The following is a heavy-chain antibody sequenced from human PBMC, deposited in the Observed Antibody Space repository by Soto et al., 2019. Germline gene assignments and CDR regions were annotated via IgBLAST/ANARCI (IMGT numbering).Heavy chain of an antibody. J-gene: IGHJ4*02. CDR1: GFTFSSYT. CDR3: SRDVYYYDSSAYWAY. Sequence: EVQLVESGGGLVKPGGSLRLSCAASGFTFSSYTMNWVRQAPGKGLEWVSSITGSSNYIYYADSVKGRFTISRDNAKNSLYLQMNSLRAEDTAVYYCSRDVYYYDSSAYWAYWGQGTLVTVSS. CDR2: ITGSSNYI. V-gene: IGHV3-21*01. D-gene: IGHD3-22*01.